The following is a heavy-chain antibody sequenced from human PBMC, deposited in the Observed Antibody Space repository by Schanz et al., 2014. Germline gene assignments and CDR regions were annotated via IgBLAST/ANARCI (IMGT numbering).Heavy chain of an antibody. V-gene: IGHV1-69*09. CDR2: IIPVLNIA. CDR3: ARRASSRTYYDM. Sequence: QVQLVQSGAEVKKPGASVKVSCKASGYTFTTYYLHWVRQAPGQGLEWMGRIIPVLNIANYAQKFQDRITITADKATSTTYMELSSLRSDGPAVYYCARRASSRTYYDMWGQGTLVTVSS. D-gene: IGHD3-10*01. J-gene: IGHJ4*02. CDR1: GYTFTTYY.